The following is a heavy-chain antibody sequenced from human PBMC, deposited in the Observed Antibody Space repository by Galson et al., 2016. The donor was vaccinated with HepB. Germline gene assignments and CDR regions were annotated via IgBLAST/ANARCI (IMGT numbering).Heavy chain of an antibody. CDR3: ARSAAGRTATTTLA. CDR2: ISLDGRNS. J-gene: IGHJ5*02. D-gene: IGHD4-17*01. CDR1: GFDFNDSS. V-gene: IGHV3-30-3*01. Sequence: SLRLSCAASGFDFNDSSMHWVRQSPDKGLEWVAGISLDGRNSYYADSVKGRFIISSDSSKKPVYLQMNSLRSKDTAVYYCARSAAGRTATTTLAWGQGILVTVSS.